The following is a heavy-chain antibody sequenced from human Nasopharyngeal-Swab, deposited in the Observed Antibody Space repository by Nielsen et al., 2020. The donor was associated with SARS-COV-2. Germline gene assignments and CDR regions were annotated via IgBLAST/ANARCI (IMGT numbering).Heavy chain of an antibody. Sequence: GSVKVSCKASGYTFTTYYIHWVRQAPGQGLEWMGIINPSGGGTNYAQKFKVRATMTGDTSTGTVYMELTSLTSEDTAVYYCARMMYFHGYYAMDVWGQGTTVTVSS. CDR3: ARMMYFHGYYAMDV. CDR1: GYTFTTYY. CDR2: INPSGGGT. V-gene: IGHV1-46*01. D-gene: IGHD3-10*01. J-gene: IGHJ6*02.